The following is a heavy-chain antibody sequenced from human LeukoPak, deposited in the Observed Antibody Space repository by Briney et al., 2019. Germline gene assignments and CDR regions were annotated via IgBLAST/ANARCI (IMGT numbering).Heavy chain of an antibody. CDR2: IYSGGST. CDR3: ARDKSSGSYYNYYYMDV. Sequence: GGSLRLSCAASGFTVSSNYMSSVRQAPGKGLEWVSVIYSGGSTYYADSVKGRFTISRDNSKNTLYLQMNSLRAEDTAVYYCARDKSSGSYYNYYYMDVWGKGTTVTVSS. CDR1: GFTVSSNY. D-gene: IGHD1-26*01. J-gene: IGHJ6*03. V-gene: IGHV3-53*01.